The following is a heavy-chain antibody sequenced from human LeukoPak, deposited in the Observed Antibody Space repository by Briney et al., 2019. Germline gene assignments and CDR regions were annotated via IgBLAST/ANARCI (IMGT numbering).Heavy chain of an antibody. D-gene: IGHD2-21*01. J-gene: IGHJ4*02. CDR1: GFTFRSHA. CDR2: IYENGGTT. V-gene: IGHV3-23*01. CDR3: AKDFRIGYSAHFDY. Sequence: GGSLRLSCVGPGFTFRSHAMSWVRQAPEKGLEFASGIYENGGTTYYADSVKGRFSISRDNSKNTLYLQMDSLRGEDTAVYYCAKDFRIGYSAHFDYWGQGALVTVSS.